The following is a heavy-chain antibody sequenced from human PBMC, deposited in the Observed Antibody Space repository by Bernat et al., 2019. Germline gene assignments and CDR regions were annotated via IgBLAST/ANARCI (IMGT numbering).Heavy chain of an antibody. J-gene: IGHJ4*02. Sequence: QVQLLESGGGLVQPGGSLRLSCAASGFTFSSYAMHWVRQAPGKGLEWVSAIRYGGSNKYYADSVKGRFTISRDNSKNTLYLQMNSLRAEDTAVYYCARGGEGYYAYFDYWGQGTLVTVSS. CDR1: GFTFSSYA. CDR2: IRYGGSNK. CDR3: ARGGEGYYAYFDY. V-gene: IGHV3-33*08. D-gene: IGHD2-2*01.